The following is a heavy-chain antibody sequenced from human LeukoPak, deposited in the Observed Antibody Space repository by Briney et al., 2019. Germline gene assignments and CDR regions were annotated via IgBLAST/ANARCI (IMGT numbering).Heavy chain of an antibody. CDR1: GFTFRSYA. D-gene: IGHD6-19*01. CDR2: IGGDGGAT. V-gene: IGHV3-23*01. CDR3: AKSGSRDWDYFEY. J-gene: IGHJ4*02. Sequence: GGSLRLSCAASGFTFRSYAMNWVRQAPGEGLEWVSTIGGDGGATHYADSVKGRFTISRANSKNTLFLQMNSLRAEDTAVYYCAKSGSRDWDYFEYWGQGTLVTASS.